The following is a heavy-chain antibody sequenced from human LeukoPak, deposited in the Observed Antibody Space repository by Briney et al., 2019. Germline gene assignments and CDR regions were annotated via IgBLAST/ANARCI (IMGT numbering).Heavy chain of an antibody. Sequence: SQTLSLTCAVSGGSISSGGYSWSWIRQPPGRGLEWIGYIYHSGSTYYNPSLKSRVTISVDRSKNQFSLKLSSVTAADTAVYYCARYNYDYYYGMDVWGQGTTVTVSS. CDR2: IYHSGST. J-gene: IGHJ6*02. D-gene: IGHD1-1*01. V-gene: IGHV4-30-2*01. CDR3: ARYNYDYYYGMDV. CDR1: GGSISSGGYS.